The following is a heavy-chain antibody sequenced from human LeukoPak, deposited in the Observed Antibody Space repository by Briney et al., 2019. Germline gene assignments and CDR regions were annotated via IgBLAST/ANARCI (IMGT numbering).Heavy chain of an antibody. CDR1: GFTFSSYR. J-gene: IGHJ6*02. CDR3: ARDIPERHYYYGMDV. Sequence: GGSLRLSCAASGFTFSSYRMNWVRQAAGKGLEWVSCISSSSSYIYYADSVKGRFTISRDNAKNSLYLQMNSLRAEDTAVYYCARDIPERHYYYGMDVWGQGTTVTVSS. D-gene: IGHD1-1*01. V-gene: IGHV3-21*01. CDR2: ISSSSSYI.